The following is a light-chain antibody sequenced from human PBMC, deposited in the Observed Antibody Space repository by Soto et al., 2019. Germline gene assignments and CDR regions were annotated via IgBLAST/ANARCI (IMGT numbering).Light chain of an antibody. CDR3: TSYAGINNLV. J-gene: IGLJ1*01. CDR2: EVT. CDR1: SSDVGAYNY. Sequence: QSALTQPPSASGSPGQSVTISCTGTSSDVGAYNYVSWYQQPPGKAPELIIYEVTKRPSGVPDRFSGSKSGNTASLTVSGLQAEDEADYYCTSYAGINNLVFGTGTKVTVL. V-gene: IGLV2-8*01.